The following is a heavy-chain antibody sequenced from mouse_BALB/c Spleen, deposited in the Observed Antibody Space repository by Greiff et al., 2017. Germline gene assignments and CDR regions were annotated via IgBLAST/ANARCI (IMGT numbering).Heavy chain of an antibody. CDR3: ARQGLRLGYAMDY. V-gene: IGHV5-12-1*01. Sequence: EVKLMESGGGLVKPGGSLKLSCAASGFAFSSYDMSWVRKTPEKRLEWVAYISSGGGSTYYPDTVKGRFTISRDNAKNTLYLQMSSLKSEDTAMYYCARQGLRLGYAMDYWGQGTSVTVSS. CDR2: ISSGGGST. D-gene: IGHD2-4*01. J-gene: IGHJ4*01. CDR1: GFAFSSYD.